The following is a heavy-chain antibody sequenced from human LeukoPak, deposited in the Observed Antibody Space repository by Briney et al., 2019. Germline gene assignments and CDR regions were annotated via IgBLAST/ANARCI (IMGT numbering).Heavy chain of an antibody. D-gene: IGHD3-10*01. CDR3: ARGHYGSGSYGGY. Sequence: PSETLSLTCAVYGGSFSGYYWSWIRQPPGKGLEWIGEINHSGSTNYNPSLKSRVTISVDTSKNQFPLRLSSVTAADTAVYYCARGHYGSGSYGGYWGQGTLVTVSS. J-gene: IGHJ4*02. CDR2: INHSGST. V-gene: IGHV4-34*01. CDR1: GGSFSGYY.